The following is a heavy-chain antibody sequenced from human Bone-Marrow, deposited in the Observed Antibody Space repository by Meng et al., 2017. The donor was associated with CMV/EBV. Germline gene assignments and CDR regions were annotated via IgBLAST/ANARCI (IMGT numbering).Heavy chain of an antibody. CDR2: INPNSGDT. V-gene: IGHV1-2*02. CDR1: GYTFTGYY. CDR3: ARSLELDLFDY. Sequence: SVKVSCKASGYTFTGYYMNWVRQAPGQGLEWMGWINPNSGDTNYAQKFQGRVTMTRDTSISTAYMELSRLRSDDTAVYYCARSLELDLFDYWGQGTLVTVSS. D-gene: IGHD1-7*01. J-gene: IGHJ4*02.